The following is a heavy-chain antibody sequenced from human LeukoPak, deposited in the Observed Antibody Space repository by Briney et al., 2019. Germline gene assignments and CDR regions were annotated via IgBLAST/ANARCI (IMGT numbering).Heavy chain of an antibody. J-gene: IGHJ4*02. CDR2: INPNSGGT. CDR3: ARVKITAAAKDY. CDR1: GYTFTGYY. V-gene: IGHV1-2*02. D-gene: IGHD6-13*01. Sequence: ASVKVSCKASGYTFTGYYMHWLRQAPGQGLEWMGWINPNSGGTNYAQKFQGRVTMTRDTSISTAYMELSRLRSDDTAVYYCARVKITAAAKDYWGQGTLVTVSS.